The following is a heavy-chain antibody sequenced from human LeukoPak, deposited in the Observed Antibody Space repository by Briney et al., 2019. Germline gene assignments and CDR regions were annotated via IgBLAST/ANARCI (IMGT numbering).Heavy chain of an antibody. V-gene: IGHV3-48*03. Sequence: GGSLRLSCAASGFTFSSYEMNWVRQAPGKGLEWVSYISSSGSTIYYADSVKGRFTISRDNAKNSLYLQMNSLRAEDTAVYYCAGYYHGGVAFDIWGQGTMVTVSS. CDR3: AGYYHGGVAFDI. CDR1: GFTFSSYE. J-gene: IGHJ3*02. D-gene: IGHD3-22*01. CDR2: ISSSGSTI.